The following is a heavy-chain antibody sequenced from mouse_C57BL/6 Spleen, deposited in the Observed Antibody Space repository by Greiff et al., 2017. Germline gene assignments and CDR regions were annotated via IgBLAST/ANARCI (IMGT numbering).Heavy chain of an antibody. CDR3: ARFYYGSSYGY. J-gene: IGHJ2*01. D-gene: IGHD1-1*01. CDR1: GYAFSSYW. Sequence: QVQLKESGAELVKPGASVKISCKASGYAFSSYWMNWVKQRPGKGLEWIGQIYPGDGDTNYNGKFKGKATLTADKSSSTAYMQLSSLTSEDSAVYFCARFYYGSSYGYWGQGTTLTVSS. CDR2: IYPGDGDT. V-gene: IGHV1-80*01.